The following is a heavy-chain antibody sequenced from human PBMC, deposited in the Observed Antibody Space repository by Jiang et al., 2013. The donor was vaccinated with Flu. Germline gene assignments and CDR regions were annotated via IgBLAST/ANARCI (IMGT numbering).Heavy chain of an antibody. D-gene: IGHD2-21*01. CDR1: GDSVSSKSVA. Sequence: QTLSLTCAISGDSVSSKSVAWNWIRQSPSRGLEWLGRTYYRSKWYNDYAVSVKSRITINPDTSKNQFSLQLNSVTPEDTAVYYCAREAYCGGDCYLPAYDYWGQGTLVTVSS. V-gene: IGHV6-1*01. CDR3: AREAYCGGDCYLPAYDY. CDR2: TYYRSKWYN. J-gene: IGHJ4*02.